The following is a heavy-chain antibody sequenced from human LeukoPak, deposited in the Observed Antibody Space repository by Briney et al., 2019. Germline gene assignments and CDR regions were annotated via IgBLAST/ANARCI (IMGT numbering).Heavy chain of an antibody. CDR1: GYTFTGYY. J-gene: IGHJ6*03. CDR2: INPNSGGT. D-gene: IGHD6-13*01. CDR3: ARAPVGGSSWYEPYYYYYMDV. V-gene: IGHV1-2*02. Sequence: ASVKVSCKASGYTFTGYYMHWVRQAPGQGLEWMGWINPNSGGTNYAQKFQGRVTMTRDTSISTAYMELSRLRSDDTAVYYCARAPVGGSSWYEPYYYYYMDVWGKGTTVTVSS.